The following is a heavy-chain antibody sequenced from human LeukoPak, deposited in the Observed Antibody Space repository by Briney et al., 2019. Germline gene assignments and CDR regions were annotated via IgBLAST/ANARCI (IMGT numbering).Heavy chain of an antibody. J-gene: IGHJ6*02. Sequence: SETLSLTCTVSGGSISSYYWSWIRQPAVKGLEWIGRIYTSGSMNYNPSLKGRVTMSVDTSKNQFSLKLSSVTAADTAVYYCARDRSGLEVPYYYYGLDVWGQGTTVTVSS. V-gene: IGHV4-4*07. CDR1: GGSISSYY. CDR2: IYTSGSM. D-gene: IGHD3-3*01. CDR3: ARDRSGLEVPYYYYGLDV.